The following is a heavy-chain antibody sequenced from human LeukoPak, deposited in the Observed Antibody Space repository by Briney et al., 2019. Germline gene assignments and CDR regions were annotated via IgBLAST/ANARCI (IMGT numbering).Heavy chain of an antibody. V-gene: IGHV3-9*01. CDR3: AKDYYGSGSYSPHFDY. D-gene: IGHD3-10*01. CDR2: ISWNSGSI. CDR1: GFTFDDYA. J-gene: IGHJ4*02. Sequence: GGSLRLSCAASGFTFDDYAMHWVRQAPGKGLEWVSGISWNSGSIGYADSAKGRFTISRDNAKNSLYLQMNSLRAEDTALYYWAKDYYGSGSYSPHFDYWGQGTLVTVSS.